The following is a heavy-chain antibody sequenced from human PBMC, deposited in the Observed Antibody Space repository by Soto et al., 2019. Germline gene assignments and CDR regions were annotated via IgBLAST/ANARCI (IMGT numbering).Heavy chain of an antibody. J-gene: IGHJ6*03. CDR3: ARDIVVVPAAYYYMDV. CDR1: GFTFSSYW. D-gene: IGHD2-2*01. Sequence: LRLSCAASGFTFSSYWMSWVRQATGKGLEWVANIKQDGSEKYYVDSVKGRFTISRDNAKNSLYLQMNSLRAEDTAVYYCARDIVVVPAAYYYMDVWGKGTTVTVSS. V-gene: IGHV3-7*01. CDR2: IKQDGSEK.